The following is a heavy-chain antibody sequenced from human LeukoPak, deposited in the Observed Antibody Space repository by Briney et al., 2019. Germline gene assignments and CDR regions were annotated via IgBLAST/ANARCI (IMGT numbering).Heavy chain of an antibody. Sequence: GGSLRLSCAASGFTVSNNYMSWVRQAPGKGLEWVSVIHSGGTTNYADSVQGRFTISRDNSKTTVYLHMNSLRAEDTAVYYCARDSDSGDGPFASWGQGTLVTVSS. CDR1: GFTVSNNY. D-gene: IGHD5-12*01. CDR3: ARDSDSGDGPFAS. V-gene: IGHV3-53*01. J-gene: IGHJ4*02. CDR2: IHSGGTT.